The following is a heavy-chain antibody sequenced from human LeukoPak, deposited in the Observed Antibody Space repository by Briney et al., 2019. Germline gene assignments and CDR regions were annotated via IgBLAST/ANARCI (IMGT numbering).Heavy chain of an antibody. V-gene: IGHV1-24*01. J-gene: IGHJ4*02. CDR1: GSSLHYLP. CDR2: FDPENAEI. D-gene: IGHD3-3*01. Sequence: ASVKVSCKLSGSSLHYLPIQWAAQAGTKGLEWMAGFDPENAEIVYAQKFQGRVTMTEDTSTDTAYLELTSLTSDDTALYYCATRGSDFWSGFDHWGQGTQVTVSS. CDR3: ATRGSDFWSGFDH.